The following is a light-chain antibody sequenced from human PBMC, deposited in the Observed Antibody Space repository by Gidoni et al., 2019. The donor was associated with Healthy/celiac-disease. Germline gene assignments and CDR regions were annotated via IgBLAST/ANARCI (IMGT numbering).Light chain of an antibody. CDR2: AAS. Sequence: DIQMNQSPSSLSASVGDRVTITCRASQSISSYLNWYQQKPGKAPKFLIYAASSLQSGVPSRFSGSGSGTDFTLTISSLQPEDFASYYCQQTYRTPFTFGPGTKVDIK. J-gene: IGKJ3*01. V-gene: IGKV1-39*01. CDR1: QSISSY. CDR3: QQTYRTPFT.